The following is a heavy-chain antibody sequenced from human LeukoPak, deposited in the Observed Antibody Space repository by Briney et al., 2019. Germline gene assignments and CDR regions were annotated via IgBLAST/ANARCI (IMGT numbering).Heavy chain of an antibody. V-gene: IGHV4-34*01. CDR2: INHSGST. Sequence: SETLSLTCAVYGGSFSGYYWSWIRQPPGKGLEWIGEINHSGSTNYNPSLKSRVTISVDTSKNQFSLRLSSVTAADTAVYYCARGRTAVAGNLHAFDIWGQGTMVTVSS. D-gene: IGHD6-19*01. CDR3: ARGRTAVAGNLHAFDI. J-gene: IGHJ3*02. CDR1: GGSFSGYY.